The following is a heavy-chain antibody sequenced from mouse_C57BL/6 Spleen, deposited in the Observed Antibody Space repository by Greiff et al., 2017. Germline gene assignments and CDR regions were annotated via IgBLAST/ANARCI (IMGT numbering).Heavy chain of an antibody. V-gene: IGHV5-9*01. J-gene: IGHJ4*01. CDR3: ARHFPYYAMDD. Sequence: EVMLVESGGGLVKPGGSLKLSCAASGFTFSSYTMSWVRQTPEKRLEWVATISGGGGNTYYPDSVKGRFTISRDNAKNTLYLQMSSLRSEDTALYYCARHFPYYAMDDWGQGTSVTVAS. CDR1: GFTFSSYT. CDR2: ISGGGGNT.